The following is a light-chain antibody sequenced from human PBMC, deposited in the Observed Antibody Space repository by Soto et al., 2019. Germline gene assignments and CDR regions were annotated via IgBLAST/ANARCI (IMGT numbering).Light chain of an antibody. CDR1: SSNIGNNY. J-gene: IGLJ2*01. Sequence: QSVLTQPPSVSAAPGQTVTISCSGSSSNIGNNYVSWYQQLPGTAPKLLIYDTKKRPSGIPDRFSGSKSGTSATLGITGLQTGDEADYYCGTWDNSLSAVVFGGGTKLTVL. CDR2: DTK. V-gene: IGLV1-51*01. CDR3: GTWDNSLSAVV.